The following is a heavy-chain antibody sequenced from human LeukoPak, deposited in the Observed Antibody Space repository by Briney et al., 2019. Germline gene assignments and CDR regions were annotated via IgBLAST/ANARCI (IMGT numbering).Heavy chain of an antibody. J-gene: IGHJ4*02. CDR1: GGTFSSYA. D-gene: IGHD6-6*01. V-gene: IGHV1-69*13. CDR3: ARDRYSSSVFDY. CDR2: IIPIFGTA. Sequence: ASVKVSCKASGGTFSSYAISWVRQAPGQGLEWMGGIIPIFGTANYAQKFQGRVTITADESTSTAYMELSSLRSEDTAVYYCARDRYSSSVFDYWGQGTLVTVSS.